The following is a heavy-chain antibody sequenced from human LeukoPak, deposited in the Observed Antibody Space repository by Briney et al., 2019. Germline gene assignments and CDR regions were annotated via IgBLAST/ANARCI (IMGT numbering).Heavy chain of an antibody. CDR3: ARVQRPLDGADY. D-gene: IGHD1-1*01. Sequence: PSETLSLTCTVSGXSISSHYWSWIRQPPGKGLEWIGYIYYSGSTYYNPSLRSRVTISVDTSKNLFSLKLSSVTAADTAVYYCARVQRPLDGADYWGQGTPVTVSS. J-gene: IGHJ4*02. CDR1: GXSISSHY. V-gene: IGHV4-59*11. CDR2: IYYSGST.